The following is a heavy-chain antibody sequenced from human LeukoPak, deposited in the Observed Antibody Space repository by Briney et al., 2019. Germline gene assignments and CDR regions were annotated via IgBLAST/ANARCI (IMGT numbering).Heavy chain of an antibody. CDR1: GFPLSSYA. D-gene: IGHD3-10*01. CDR2: TSSSDAGT. Sequence: GGSLRLSCAAFGFPLSSYAMSWVRQAPGKGLEWVSATSSSDAGTYHADSVRGRFTISRDNSKNTLYLQMNSLRVEDAAVYYCARNLRWFGELYYYYYYMDVWGKGTTVTISS. J-gene: IGHJ6*03. CDR3: ARNLRWFGELYYYYYYMDV. V-gene: IGHV3-23*01.